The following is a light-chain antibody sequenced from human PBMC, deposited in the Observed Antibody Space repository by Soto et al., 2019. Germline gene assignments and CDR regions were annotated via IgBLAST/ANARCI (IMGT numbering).Light chain of an antibody. CDR2: EVS. CDR1: SSDVGGYNY. CDR3: SSYTSSSTLV. Sequence: QSALTQPASVSGSPGQSITISCTGTSSDVGGYNYVSWYQQHPGKAPKLIIYEVSNRPSGVSYRFSGSKSVNTASLTISGLQAQDEADYYCSSYTSSSTLVFGGGTKLTVL. V-gene: IGLV2-14*01. J-gene: IGLJ3*02.